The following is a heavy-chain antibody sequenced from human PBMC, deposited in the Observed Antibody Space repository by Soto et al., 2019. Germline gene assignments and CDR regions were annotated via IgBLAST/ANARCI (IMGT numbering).Heavy chain of an antibody. CDR2: IYYSGST. CDR3: ARDLRFRGFYGMDV. CDR1: GGSISSGGYY. D-gene: IGHD3-10*01. J-gene: IGHJ6*02. Sequence: QVQLQESGPGLVKPSQTLSLTCTVSGGSISSGGYYWSWIRQHPGKGLEWIGYIYYSGSTYYNPSLESRVTISVDTSNNQFSLKLSSVTAADTAVYYCARDLRFRGFYGMDVWGQGTTVTVSS. V-gene: IGHV4-31*03.